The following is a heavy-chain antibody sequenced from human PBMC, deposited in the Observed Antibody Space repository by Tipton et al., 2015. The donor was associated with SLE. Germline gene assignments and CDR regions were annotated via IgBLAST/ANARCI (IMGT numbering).Heavy chain of an antibody. D-gene: IGHD1-1*01. J-gene: IGHJ4*02. Sequence: FQGRVTMTRDTSTNTVFMELNSLKSEDTATYYCARDATGWGYFDNWGQGTLVTVS. V-gene: IGHV1-46*01. CDR3: ARDATGWGYFDN.